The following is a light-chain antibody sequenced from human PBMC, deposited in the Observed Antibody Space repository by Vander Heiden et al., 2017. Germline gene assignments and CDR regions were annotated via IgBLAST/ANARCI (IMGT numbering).Light chain of an antibody. Sequence: DIQMTQSPLSLSASVGDRVIITCRASQSISSYLNWYQQKPGKAPKLLIYAASSLQSGVPSRFRGSGSGTDFTLTISRLQPEDFATYFCQQSDRTPKTFGQGTKVEIK. CDR2: AAS. CDR3: QQSDRTPKT. CDR1: QSISSY. V-gene: IGKV1-39*01. J-gene: IGKJ1*01.